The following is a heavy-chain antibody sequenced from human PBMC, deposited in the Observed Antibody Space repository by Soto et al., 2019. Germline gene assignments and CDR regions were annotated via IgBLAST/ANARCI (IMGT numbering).Heavy chain of an antibody. CDR1: GFTVSSYG. V-gene: IGHV3-30*18. J-gene: IGHJ6*02. Sequence: GGSLRLSCAASGFTVSSYGMHWVRQAPGKGLEWVAVISYDGSKKYYADSVKGRFTISRDNSKNKLYQQKNRLRAKNTAENYFAKEGGYGEYAAGLFGQVVWGQGTTVTVSS. D-gene: IGHD4-17*01. CDR3: AKEGGYGEYAAGLFGQVV. CDR2: ISYDGSKK.